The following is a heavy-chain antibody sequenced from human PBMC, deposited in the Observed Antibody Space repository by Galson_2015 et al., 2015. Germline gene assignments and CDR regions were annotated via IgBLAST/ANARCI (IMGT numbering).Heavy chain of an antibody. V-gene: IGHV4-59*09. J-gene: IGHJ6*02. D-gene: IGHD6-19*01. Sequence: PSLKSRVTFSLDTSKNQISLKLSSVTAADTAVYYCARGQTVAGQYYYFYAMDVWGQGTTVTVSS. CDR3: ARGQTVAGQYYYFYAMDV.